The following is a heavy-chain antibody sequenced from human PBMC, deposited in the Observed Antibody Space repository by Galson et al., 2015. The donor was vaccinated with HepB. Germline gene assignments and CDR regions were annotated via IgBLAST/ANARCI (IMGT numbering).Heavy chain of an antibody. CDR1: GFTFSSYA. J-gene: IGHJ5*02. CDR2: ISGSGGST. D-gene: IGHD1-7*01. CDR3: AKDHWSYGEQSHWFDP. V-gene: IGHV3-23*01. Sequence: SLRLSCAASGFTFSSYAMSWVRQAPGKGLEWVSAISGSGGSTYYADSVKGRFTISRDNSKNTLYLQMNSLRAEDTAVYYCAKDHWSYGEQSHWFDPWGQGTLVTVSS.